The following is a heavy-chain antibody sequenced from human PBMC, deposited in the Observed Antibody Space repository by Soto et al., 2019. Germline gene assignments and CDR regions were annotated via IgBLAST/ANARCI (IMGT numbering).Heavy chain of an antibody. J-gene: IGHJ3*02. CDR2: IYNSGST. D-gene: IGHD2-15*01. V-gene: IGHV4-59*01. Sequence: QVQLQESGPGLVKPSETLSLTCTVSGGSITSYYWSWIRQPPGKELEWIGYIYNSGSTNYNPSLKSRVTISVDTSKNQFSLKLTSVTAEDTAVYYCARARRWGYCDGGSCRNEAFDIWGQGTMVTVS. CDR1: GGSITSYY. CDR3: ARARRWGYCDGGSCRNEAFDI.